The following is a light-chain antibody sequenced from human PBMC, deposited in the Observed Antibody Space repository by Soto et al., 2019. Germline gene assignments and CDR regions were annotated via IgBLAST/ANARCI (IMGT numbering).Light chain of an antibody. CDR1: RTINTY. J-gene: IGKJ4*01. Sequence: DVRMTQSPSSLSASVGDTITITCRASRTINTYLNWFQQKPGEPPRLLIYGASTLHDGVPSRFSGSGSGAEFTLTISGLQPEDFASYHCQQTYSVISFGGGTKV. CDR3: QQTYSVIS. V-gene: IGKV1-39*01. CDR2: GAS.